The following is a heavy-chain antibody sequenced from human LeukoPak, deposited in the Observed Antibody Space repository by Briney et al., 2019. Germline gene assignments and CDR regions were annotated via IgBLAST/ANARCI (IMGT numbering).Heavy chain of an antibody. V-gene: IGHV4-39*07. CDR2: ISQSGST. CDR1: GGSISGSSYY. CDR3: ARGRCCSGGSCYYY. D-gene: IGHD2-15*01. Sequence: SETLSLTCTVSGGSISGSSYYWAWIRQPPGKGLEWIGEISQSGSTNYNPSLKSRVTMSVDTSKKQFSLKLNSVTAADTAVYYCARGRCCSGGSCYYYWGQGTLVTVSS. J-gene: IGHJ4*02.